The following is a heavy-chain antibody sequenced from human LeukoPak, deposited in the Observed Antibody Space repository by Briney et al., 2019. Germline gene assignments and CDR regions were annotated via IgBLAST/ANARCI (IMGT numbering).Heavy chain of an antibody. Sequence: PGGSLRLSCAASGFTFSSYAMSWVRQAPGKGLEWVSAISGSGGSTYYADSVKGRFTISRDNSKNTLYPQMNSLRAEDTAVYYCAKVAGYSYVGVYYFDYWGQGTLVTVSS. V-gene: IGHV3-23*01. CDR2: ISGSGGST. D-gene: IGHD5-18*01. CDR1: GFTFSSYA. CDR3: AKVAGYSYVGVYYFDY. J-gene: IGHJ4*02.